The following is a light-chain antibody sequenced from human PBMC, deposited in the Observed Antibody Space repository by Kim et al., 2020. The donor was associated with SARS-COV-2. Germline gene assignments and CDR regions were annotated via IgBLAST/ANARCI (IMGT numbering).Light chain of an antibody. CDR1: NMGTKN. CDR2: RDT. J-gene: IGLJ3*02. CDR3: QVWDSSTGV. Sequence: VALGQTARITCGGNNMGTKNVHWFQQEPGQAPALVIFRDTNRPSGIPERFSGSNSGNTATLPISRAQPGDEADYYCQVWDSSTGVFGGGTQLTVL. V-gene: IGLV3-9*01.